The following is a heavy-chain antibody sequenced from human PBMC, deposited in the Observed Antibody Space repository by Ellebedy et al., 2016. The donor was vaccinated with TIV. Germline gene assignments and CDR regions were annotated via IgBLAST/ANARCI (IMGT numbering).Heavy chain of an antibody. J-gene: IGHJ6*02. D-gene: IGHD3-3*01. CDR1: VFTFSSYA. V-gene: IGHV3-23*01. CDR3: AREGMGDFWSGYYYYYFGMDV. CDR2: ISTSGDST. Sequence: PGGSLRLSCAASVFTFSSYAMSWVRQAPGKGLEWVSGISTSGDSTYYAESVRDRFTISRDNSKSTLYLQMNSMRDEDTAVYYCAREGMGDFWSGYYYYYFGMDVWGQGTTVTVSS.